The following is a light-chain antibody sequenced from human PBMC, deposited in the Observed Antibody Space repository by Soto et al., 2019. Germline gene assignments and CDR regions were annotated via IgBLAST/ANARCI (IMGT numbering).Light chain of an antibody. Sequence: ETLLTQSPGTLSLSPGEIATLSCIASQHVNNRYLAWYQQKPGQAPRLLIYGASNRATGIPERFSGSGSGTDFTLIISRLEPEDFALFYCQQYGSSPPTFGQRTKVDIK. CDR1: QHVNNRY. CDR2: GAS. J-gene: IGKJ1*01. V-gene: IGKV3-20*01. CDR3: QQYGSSPPT.